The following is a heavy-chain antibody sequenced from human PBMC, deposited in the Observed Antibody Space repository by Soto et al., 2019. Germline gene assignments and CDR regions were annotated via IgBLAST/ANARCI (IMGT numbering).Heavy chain of an antibody. CDR1: GGSISGYY. CDR3: AGHPSGYFPF. V-gene: IGHV4-59*08. J-gene: IGHJ4*02. CDR2: IYYSGST. Sequence: ETLSLTCTVSGGSISGYYWTWIRQPPGKGLEWIGWIYYSGSTNYNPSLRSRVSISVDTSKNQFSLKLNSVTAADTAVYYCAGHPSGYFPFRGQGSLGTVSS.